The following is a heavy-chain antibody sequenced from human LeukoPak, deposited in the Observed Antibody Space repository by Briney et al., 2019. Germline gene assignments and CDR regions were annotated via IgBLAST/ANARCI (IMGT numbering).Heavy chain of an antibody. J-gene: IGHJ4*02. V-gene: IGHV1-3*01. CDR1: GYTFINYA. CDR3: ARDRGGSYSDY. CDR2: INAYNGDT. D-gene: IGHD1-26*01. Sequence: ASVKVSCKASGYTFINYAIHWVRQAPGQRLEWMGWINAYNGDTEYSQKFQGRVTITRDTSASTAHMELSSLRSEDTAVYYCARDRGGSYSDYWGQGTLVTVSS.